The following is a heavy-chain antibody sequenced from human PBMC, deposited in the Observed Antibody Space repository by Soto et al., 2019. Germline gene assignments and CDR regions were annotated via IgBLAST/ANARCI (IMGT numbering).Heavy chain of an antibody. CDR2: ISGNGGDT. J-gene: IGHJ5*02. Sequence: EVQLLESGGGLVQPGGSLRLSCAASGFTFNSYAMSWARQAPGKGLEWVSSISGNGGDTYYADSVKGRFTVSRDNSKNTLYLQMNSVRAEDTAIYYCAKGLNIPFDPWGQGTLVTVSS. CDR3: AKGLNIPFDP. CDR1: GFTFNSYA. D-gene: IGHD2-21*01. V-gene: IGHV3-23*01.